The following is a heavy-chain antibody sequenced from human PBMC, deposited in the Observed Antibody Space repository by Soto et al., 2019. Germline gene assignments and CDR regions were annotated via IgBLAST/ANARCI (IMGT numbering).Heavy chain of an antibody. J-gene: IGHJ3*02. CDR1: GFTFSGYE. V-gene: IGHV3-48*03. CDR3: AWSCI. Sequence: EVQPVESGGGLVQPGGSLRLSCAASGFTFSGYELNWVRQAPGKGLEWVSYISSSGSTIYYADSVKGRFTISRDSAKNSLYLHMISLRAEDTAVYYCAWSCIWGQGTMVTVSS. CDR2: ISSSGSTI. D-gene: IGHD3-10*01.